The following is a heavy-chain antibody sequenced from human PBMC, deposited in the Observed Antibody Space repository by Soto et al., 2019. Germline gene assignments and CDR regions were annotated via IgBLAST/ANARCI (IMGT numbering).Heavy chain of an antibody. CDR3: ASLYGSGSPMDY. D-gene: IGHD3-10*01. Sequence: PGGSLRLSSGASGFTFSSYAMHWVRQAPGKGLEWVAVISYDGSNKYYADSVKGRFTISRDNSKNTLYLQMNSLRAEDTAVYYCASLYGSGSPMDYWGQGTLVTVSS. V-gene: IGHV3-30-3*01. CDR2: ISYDGSNK. CDR1: GFTFSSYA. J-gene: IGHJ4*02.